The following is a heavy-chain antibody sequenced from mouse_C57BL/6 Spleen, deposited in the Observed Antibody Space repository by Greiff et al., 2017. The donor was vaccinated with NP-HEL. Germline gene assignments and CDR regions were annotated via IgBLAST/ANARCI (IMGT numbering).Heavy chain of an antibody. CDR1: GFSLTSYG. Sequence: VQLQQSGPGLVAPSQSLSITCTVSGFSLTSYGVHWVRQPPGKGLEWLVVIWSDGSTTYNSALKSRLSISKDNSKSQVFLKMNSLQTDDTAMYYCARHYDGYSLYYAMDYWGQGTSVTVSS. D-gene: IGHD2-3*01. V-gene: IGHV2-6-1*01. CDR2: IWSDGST. CDR3: ARHYDGYSLYYAMDY. J-gene: IGHJ4*01.